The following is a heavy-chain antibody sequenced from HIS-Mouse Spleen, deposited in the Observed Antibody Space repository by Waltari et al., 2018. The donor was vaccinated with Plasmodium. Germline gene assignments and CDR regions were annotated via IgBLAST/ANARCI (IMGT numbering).Heavy chain of an antibody. V-gene: IGHV4-59*01. CDR3: ARVGRRIWGAFDI. Sequence: QVQLQESGPGLVKPSETLSLPCTVSGGSISSYYGSWIRQPPGKGLEWIGYIYYSGSTNYNPSLKSRVTISVDTSKNQFSLKLSSVTAADTAVYYCARVGRRIWGAFDIWGQGTMVTVSS. D-gene: IGHD3-16*01. J-gene: IGHJ3*02. CDR1: GGSISSYY. CDR2: IYYSGST.